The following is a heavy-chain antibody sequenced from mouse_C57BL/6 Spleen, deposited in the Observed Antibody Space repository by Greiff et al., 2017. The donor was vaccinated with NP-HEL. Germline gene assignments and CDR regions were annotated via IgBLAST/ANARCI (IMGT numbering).Heavy chain of an antibody. CDR1: GFTFSDFY. CDR2: SRNKANAYTT. J-gene: IGHJ3*01. CDR3: ARDAYYPFAY. V-gene: IGHV7-1*01. D-gene: IGHD1-1*02. Sequence: EVKVVESGGGLVQSGRSLRLSCATSGFTFSDFYMEWVRQAPGKGLEWIAASRNKANAYTTEYSASVKGRFIVSRDTSQSILYLQMNALRAEDTAIYYCARDAYYPFAYWGQGTLVTVSA.